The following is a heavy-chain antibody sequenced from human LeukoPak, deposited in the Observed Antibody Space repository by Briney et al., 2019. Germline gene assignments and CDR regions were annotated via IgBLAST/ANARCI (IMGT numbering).Heavy chain of an antibody. CDR3: ASLPRAGRYVFWTEYYMDV. CDR1: GGSISSSSYY. J-gene: IGHJ6*03. CDR2: IYYSGST. D-gene: IGHD3/OR15-3a*01. V-gene: IGHV4-39*07. Sequence: PSETLSLTCTVSGGSISSSSYYWGWIRQPPGKGLEWIGSIYYSGSTYYNPSLKSRVTISVDTSKNQFSLKLSSVTAADTAVYYCASLPRAGRYVFWTEYYMDVWGKGATVTVSS.